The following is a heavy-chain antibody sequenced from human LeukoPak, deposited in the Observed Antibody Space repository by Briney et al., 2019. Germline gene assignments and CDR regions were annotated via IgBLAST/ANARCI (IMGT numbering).Heavy chain of an antibody. D-gene: IGHD2-21*02. CDR3: ARDRGDYGSSDY. Sequence: SETLSLTCTVSGGSISNCYWSWIRQPAGKGLEWIGRIYSSGRTNYNPSLKSRVTMSVDTSKNQFSLKLSSVTAADTAMYYCARDRGDYGSSDYWGQGTLVTVSS. CDR1: GGSISNCY. J-gene: IGHJ4*02. V-gene: IGHV4-4*07. CDR2: IYSSGRT.